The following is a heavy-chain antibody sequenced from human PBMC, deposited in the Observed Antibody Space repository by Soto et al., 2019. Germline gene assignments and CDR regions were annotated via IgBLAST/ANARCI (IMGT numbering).Heavy chain of an antibody. CDR2: IKEDGSEK. CDR1: GFSFSTSW. CDR3: ARGDYFDRRFDY. J-gene: IGHJ4*02. D-gene: IGHD3-22*01. Sequence: PGGSLRLSCEASGFSFSTSWMNWVRQAPGKGLEWVADIKEDGSEKYYVDSVKGRFTISRDNAKNSLYLQMSSLRAEDTAVYYCARGDYFDRRFDYWGQGSLVTVSS. V-gene: IGHV3-7*03.